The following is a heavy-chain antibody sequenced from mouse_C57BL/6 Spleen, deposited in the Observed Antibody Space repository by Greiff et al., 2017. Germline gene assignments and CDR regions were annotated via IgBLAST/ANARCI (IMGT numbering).Heavy chain of an antibody. CDR2: INPSTGGT. J-gene: IGHJ3*01. CDR1: GYSFTGYY. CDR3: ASGGAWFAY. V-gene: IGHV1-42*01. Sequence: EVQLQQSGPELVKPGASVKISCKASGYSFTGYYMNWVKQSPEKSLEWIGEINPSTGGTTYNKKFKAKATLTVDKSSSTAYMQLKSLTSEDSAVYYCASGGAWFAYWGQGTLVTVSA.